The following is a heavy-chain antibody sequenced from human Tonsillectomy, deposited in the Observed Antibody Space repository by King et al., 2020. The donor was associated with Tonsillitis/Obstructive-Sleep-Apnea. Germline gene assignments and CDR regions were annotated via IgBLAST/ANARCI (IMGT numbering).Heavy chain of an antibody. CDR1: GYTFTIYY. D-gene: IGHD3-22*01. Sequence: VQLVESGAEVKKPGASVKVSCTASGYTFTIYYIHWVRQAPGHGLEWMGIINPSGGSTSYAKKVQGRVTMTRETSTSTVYMGLSSLRSDDTAVYYCARDFFDTSGSFAYWSQGTLVTVSS. CDR2: INPSGGST. V-gene: IGHV1-46*01. J-gene: IGHJ4*02. CDR3: ARDFFDTSGSFAY.